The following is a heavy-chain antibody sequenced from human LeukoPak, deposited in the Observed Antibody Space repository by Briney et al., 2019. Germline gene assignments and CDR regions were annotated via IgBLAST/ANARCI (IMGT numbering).Heavy chain of an antibody. CDR2: IRGDGGDA. J-gene: IGHJ6*04. D-gene: IGHD2-8*01. V-gene: IGHV3-7*01. CDR3: ATRFCTIDACRASSHHCFDD. Sequence: GGSLRLSFAASGFTFSSNWMTWVRQAPGKGREWVANIRGDGGDAYYVDSMKGRFTVSRDNAKNSLYLQLNSLRAEDTAVYYCATRFCTIDACRASSHHCFDDWGKGTTVIVSS. CDR1: GFTFSSNW.